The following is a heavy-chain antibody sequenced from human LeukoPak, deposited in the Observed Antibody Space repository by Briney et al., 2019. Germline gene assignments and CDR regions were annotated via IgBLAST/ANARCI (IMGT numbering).Heavy chain of an antibody. V-gene: IGHV4-59*08. Sequence: SETLSLTCSVSGASINSYWWSWVRQPPGGGLEWIAYIHHSGGTKYNPSLRNRATISLDTSKNRVSLMLTSVTAADAAVYFCAAHVLFDSNDYSFWFDPWGQGTLVTVSP. CDR1: GASINSYW. CDR3: AAHVLFDSNDYSFWFDP. D-gene: IGHD3-16*01. J-gene: IGHJ5*02. CDR2: IHHSGGT.